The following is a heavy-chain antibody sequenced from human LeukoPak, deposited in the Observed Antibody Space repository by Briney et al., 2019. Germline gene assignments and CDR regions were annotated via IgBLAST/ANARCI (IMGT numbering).Heavy chain of an antibody. CDR2: IYSSGSN. CDR3: ARDTPHTYYYDSSGYYYFDY. V-gene: IGHV4-4*07. Sequence: SETLSLTCTVSGGSISGYFWSWIRQPAGKGLEWIGRIYSSGSNNYNPSLKSRVTMSLDTSKNQFSLKLSSVTAADTAVYYCARDTPHTYYYDSSGYYYFDYWGQGTLVTVSS. D-gene: IGHD3-22*01. J-gene: IGHJ4*02. CDR1: GGSISGYF.